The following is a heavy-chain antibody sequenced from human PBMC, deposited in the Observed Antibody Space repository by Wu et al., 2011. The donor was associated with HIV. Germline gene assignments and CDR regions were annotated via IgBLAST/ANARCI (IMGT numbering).Heavy chain of an antibody. CDR2: IIPIFGTA. V-gene: IGHV1-69*14. D-gene: IGHD2-21*01. CDR1: GGTFSTFA. J-gene: IGHJ4*02. CDR3: ARDLGGDEDY. Sequence: QVQLVQSGAEVKKPGSSVKVSCKASGGTFSTFAINWVRQAPGQGLEWMGGIIPIFGTAKYAQKFQGRVTITADKSTSTAYMELSSLTSEDTAVYYCARDLGGDEDYWGQGNPGHRLL.